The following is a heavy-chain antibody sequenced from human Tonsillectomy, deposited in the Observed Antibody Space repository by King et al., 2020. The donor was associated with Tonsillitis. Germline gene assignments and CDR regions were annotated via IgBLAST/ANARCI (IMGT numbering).Heavy chain of an antibody. V-gene: IGHV3-23*04. CDR2: ISVSGATT. J-gene: IGHJ4*02. CDR1: GFTFSSYA. Sequence: VQLVESGGGLVQPGGSLRLSCAASGFTFSSYALSWVRQAPGKGLEWGSSISVSGATTYYADSVKGRFTISRDNSKNTLYRQMNSLRAEDTAVYYCAKDTSFAGFDYWGQGALVTVSS. CDR3: AKDTSFAGFDY.